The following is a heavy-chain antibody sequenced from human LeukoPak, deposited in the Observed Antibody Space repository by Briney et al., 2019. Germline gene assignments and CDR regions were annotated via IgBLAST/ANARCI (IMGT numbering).Heavy chain of an antibody. CDR2: TYNSESA. V-gene: IGHV4-59*01. CDR3: ARDGAGDWFDP. Sequence: PSETLSLTCTVSGASISDYYWSWIRQPPGKGLEWIGHTYNSESANYTPSLKSRVTISVDTSKNQFSLKLSSVTAADTAVYYCARDGAGDWFDPWGQGTLVTVSS. CDR1: GASISDYY. D-gene: IGHD6-19*01. J-gene: IGHJ5*02.